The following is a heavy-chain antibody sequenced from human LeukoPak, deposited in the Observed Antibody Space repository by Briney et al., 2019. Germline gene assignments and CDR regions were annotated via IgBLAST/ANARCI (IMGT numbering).Heavy chain of an antibody. Sequence: SETLSLTCAVSGYSISRGYYWGWIRQSPGKGLEWIGSIYHIGTTYYNPSLQSRVTISLDSSRNQFSLKLKSLTAADTAVYYCARVQNEDYYDSSGYSPFDYWGQGTLVTVSS. J-gene: IGHJ4*02. V-gene: IGHV4-38-2*01. CDR3: ARVQNEDYYDSSGYSPFDY. CDR2: IYHIGTT. CDR1: GYSISRGYY. D-gene: IGHD3-22*01.